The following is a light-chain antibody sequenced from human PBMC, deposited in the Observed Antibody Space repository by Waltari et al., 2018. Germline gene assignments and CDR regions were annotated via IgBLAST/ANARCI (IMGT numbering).Light chain of an antibody. CDR3: QQTYSAPCT. Sequence: DIQMTQSPSSLSAYVGDRVTITCRASQPISIYLNWFQQKSWKAPKLLIYAASSLQSGVPSRFSDSGSGTECTLTISSQQPEDFATYYCQQTYSAPCTFGQGTKLEI. CDR1: QPISIY. CDR2: AAS. V-gene: IGKV1-39*01. J-gene: IGKJ2*02.